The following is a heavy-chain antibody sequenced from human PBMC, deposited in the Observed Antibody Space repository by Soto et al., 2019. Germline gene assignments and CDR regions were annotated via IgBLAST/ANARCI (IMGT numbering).Heavy chain of an antibody. J-gene: IGHJ4*02. D-gene: IGHD5-18*01. CDR2: IIPILGIA. Sequence: QVQLVQSGAEVKKPGSSVKVSCKASGGTFSSYTISWVRQATGQGIEWMGRIIPILGIANNAQKFQGRVTITADESTSTAYTELSSRRSQDTAVYYCARGNGYSYGSYWGQGTLVTVSS. V-gene: IGHV1-69*02. CDR3: ARGNGYSYGSY. CDR1: GGTFSSYT.